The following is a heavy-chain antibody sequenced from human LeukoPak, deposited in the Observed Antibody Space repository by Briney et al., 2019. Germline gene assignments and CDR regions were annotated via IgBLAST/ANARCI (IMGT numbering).Heavy chain of an antibody. V-gene: IGHV3-23*01. CDR2: ISISGSKT. D-gene: IGHD4-17*01. J-gene: IGHJ4*02. CDR1: GFTFSSHA. CDR3: ANEIRPKDY. Sequence: GGSLRLSCAASGFTFSSHAMTWVRQAPGKGLEWVSAISISGSKTYYADSVKGRFTISRDNSKNTLYLQMNSLRAEDTAVYYCANEIRPKDYWGQGTQVTVSS.